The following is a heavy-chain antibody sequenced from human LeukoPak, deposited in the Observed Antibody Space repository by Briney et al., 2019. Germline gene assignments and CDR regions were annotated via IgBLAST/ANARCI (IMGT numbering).Heavy chain of an antibody. V-gene: IGHV1-69*06. D-gene: IGHD3-9*01. Sequence: ASVKVSFKASGGTFNIYAISWVRQAPGQGLEWMGGIIPIFGTANYAQKFQGRVTITADKSTSTAYMELSSLRSADTAVYYCAIVLRYFDWSGIDIWGQGTMVTVSS. CDR2: IIPIFGTA. CDR3: AIVLRYFDWSGIDI. CDR1: GGTFNIYA. J-gene: IGHJ3*02.